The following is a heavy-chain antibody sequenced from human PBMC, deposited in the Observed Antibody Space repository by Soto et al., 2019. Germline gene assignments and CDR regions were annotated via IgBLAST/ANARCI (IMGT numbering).Heavy chain of an antibody. V-gene: IGHV1-69*13. CDR1: GGTFSSYA. CDR2: IIPIFGTA. J-gene: IGHJ5*02. Sequence: SVKVSCKASGGTFSSYAISWVRQAPGQGLEWMGGIIPIFGTANYAQKFQGRVTITADESTSTAYMELSSLRSEDTAVYYCARDWGYCSGGSCHLNWFDPWGQGTLVTVSS. CDR3: ARDWGYCSGGSCHLNWFDP. D-gene: IGHD2-15*01.